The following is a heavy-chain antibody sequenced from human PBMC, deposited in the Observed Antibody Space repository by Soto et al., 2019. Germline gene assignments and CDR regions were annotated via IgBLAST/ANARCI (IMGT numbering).Heavy chain of an antibody. V-gene: IGHV2-5*02. D-gene: IGHD3-10*01. Sequence: QSTLNESGPTLVTPKQTLTLTCTFSGFSLSTNGVGVGWIRQPPGKALEWLALIFWDDDKHYSPSLMNRLTITKDTAKNQVVRTMTNMDPVDTATYYCAHSAQWTYYFYYWGQGTLVTVSA. CDR3: AHSAQWTYYFYY. J-gene: IGHJ4*02. CDR2: IFWDDDK. CDR1: GFSLSTNGVG.